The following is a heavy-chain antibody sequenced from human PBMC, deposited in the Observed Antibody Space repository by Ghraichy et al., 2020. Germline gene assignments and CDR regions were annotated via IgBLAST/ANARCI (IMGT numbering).Heavy chain of an antibody. Sequence: SETLSLTCTVSGGSINTYYWSWIRQPPGKGLEWIGYIYYSGSTNYNPSLESRVTISVDTSKNQFSLKLSSVTAADTAVYYCARGGSGPEWLVFRYWGQGTAVTVSS. J-gene: IGHJ4*03. CDR3: ARGGSGPEWLVFRY. V-gene: IGHV4-59*01. CDR1: GGSINTYY. CDR2: IYYSGST. D-gene: IGHD6-19*01.